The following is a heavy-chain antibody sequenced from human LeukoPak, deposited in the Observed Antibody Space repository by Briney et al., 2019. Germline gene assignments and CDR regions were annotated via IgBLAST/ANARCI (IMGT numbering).Heavy chain of an antibody. CDR1: GFTFSSYA. V-gene: IGHV3-23*01. J-gene: IGHJ4*02. Sequence: PGGSLRLSCAASGFTFSSYAMSWVRQAPGKGLEWVSAISGSGGSTYYADSVKGRFTISRDNSKNTLYLQMNSLRAEDTAVYYCARAPIDGYNGHFDYWGQGTLVTVSS. D-gene: IGHD5-24*01. CDR2: ISGSGGST. CDR3: ARAPIDGYNGHFDY.